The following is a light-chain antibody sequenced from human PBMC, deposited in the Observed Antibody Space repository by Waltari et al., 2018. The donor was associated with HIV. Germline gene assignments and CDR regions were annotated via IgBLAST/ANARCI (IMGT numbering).Light chain of an antibody. Sequence: EIVLTQSPGTLSLSPGEGATLSCRASQSVSSSYLAWYQQRPCQAPRLLIYDAFSRPTGVPDRFRGSGSGTHFTLTISRLEPEDFAVYYCQQYAGSPRTFGQGTRVELK. CDR3: QQYAGSPRT. J-gene: IGKJ2*01. V-gene: IGKV3-20*01. CDR2: DAF. CDR1: QSVSSSY.